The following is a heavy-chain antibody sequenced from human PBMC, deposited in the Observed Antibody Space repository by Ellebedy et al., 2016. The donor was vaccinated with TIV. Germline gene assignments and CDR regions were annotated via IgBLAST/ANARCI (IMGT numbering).Heavy chain of an antibody. CDR1: GFNFRSYW. J-gene: IGHJ5*02. CDR2: IRQEGAEI. D-gene: IGHD4-17*01. Sequence: GESLKISCAASGFNFRSYWMAWVRQAPGKGLEWVATIRQEGAEIYYVESMKGRFTISRDNAKNSLFLQMNSLRVEDTAVDDCASRASYGDYSVQVNPWFDPWGQGTLVTVSS. V-gene: IGHV3-7*01. CDR3: ASRASYGDYSVQVNPWFDP.